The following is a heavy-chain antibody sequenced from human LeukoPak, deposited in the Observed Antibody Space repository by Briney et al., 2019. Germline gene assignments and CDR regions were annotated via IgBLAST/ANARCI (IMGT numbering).Heavy chain of an antibody. V-gene: IGHV1-2*02. J-gene: IGHJ3*01. Sequence: ASVKVSCKASGYTFTGYYMHWVRQAPGQGPEWMGWINPNSGGTNYAQKFQGRVTMTRDTSISTAYMELSRLRADDTAVYYCARWGIGDLRNTFDLWGHGTMVTVSS. CDR3: ARWGIGDLRNTFDL. CDR2: INPNSGGT. D-gene: IGHD3-10*01. CDR1: GYTFTGYY.